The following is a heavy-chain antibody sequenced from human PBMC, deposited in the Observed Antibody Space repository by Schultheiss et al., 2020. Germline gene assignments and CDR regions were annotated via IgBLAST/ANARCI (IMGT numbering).Heavy chain of an antibody. Sequence: GESLKISCAASGFTFSDYYMSWIRQAPGKGLEWVSYISSSSSYTNYADSVKGRFTISRDNAKNSLYLQMNSLRAEDTAVYYCARFLCSGGSCYLGNWGQGTLVTVSS. CDR1: GFTFSDYY. CDR3: ARFLCSGGSCYLGN. J-gene: IGHJ4*02. CDR2: ISSSSSYT. D-gene: IGHD2-15*01. V-gene: IGHV3-11*06.